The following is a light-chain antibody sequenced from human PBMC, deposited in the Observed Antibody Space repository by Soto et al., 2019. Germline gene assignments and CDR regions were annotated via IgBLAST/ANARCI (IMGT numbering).Light chain of an antibody. V-gene: IGKV3-11*01. CDR3: QQRSRWPLT. J-gene: IGKJ4*01. CDR2: DAS. Sequence: EIVLTQSPATLSLSPGQRATLSCRASQTVRSSLAWYQQRPGQGPRLLIYDASNRATGIPARFIGSGSGTDFTLTITSLEPEDFAVYYCQQRSRWPLTFGGGTKVEIK. CDR1: QTVRSS.